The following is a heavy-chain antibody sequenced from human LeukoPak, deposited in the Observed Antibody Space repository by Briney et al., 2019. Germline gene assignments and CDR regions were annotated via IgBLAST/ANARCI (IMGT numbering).Heavy chain of an antibody. D-gene: IGHD6-6*01. Sequence: ASVKVSCKASGGTFSSYAISWVRQAPGQGLEWMGGIIPIFGTANYAQKFQGRVTITTVESTSTAYMELSSLRSEDTAVYYCARGTAARPRGLGRLATFDYWGQGTLVTVSS. CDR1: GGTFSSYA. CDR2: IIPIFGTA. CDR3: ARGTAARPRGLGRLATFDY. J-gene: IGHJ4*02. V-gene: IGHV1-69*05.